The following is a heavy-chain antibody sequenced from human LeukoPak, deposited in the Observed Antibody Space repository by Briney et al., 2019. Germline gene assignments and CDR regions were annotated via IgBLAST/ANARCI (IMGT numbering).Heavy chain of an antibody. CDR1: GFTFSSYA. CDR2: ISYDGNNK. CDR3: ATPQGWFGEYHHGGIDY. Sequence: GGSLRLSCAASGFTFSSYAMHWVRQAPGKGLEWVAVISYDGNNKYYADSVKGRFTISRDNSKNTLYLQMNSLRAEDTAVYYCATPQGWFGEYHHGGIDYWGQGTLVTVSS. J-gene: IGHJ4*02. V-gene: IGHV3-30*04. D-gene: IGHD3-10*01.